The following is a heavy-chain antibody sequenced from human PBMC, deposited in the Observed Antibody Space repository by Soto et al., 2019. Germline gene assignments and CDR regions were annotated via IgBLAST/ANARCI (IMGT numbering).Heavy chain of an antibody. CDR1: GGTFSSYA. CDR2: IIPIFGTA. CDR3: ARDREIFGVVTYFDY. J-gene: IGHJ4*02. D-gene: IGHD3-3*01. Sequence: QVQLVQSGAEVKKPGSSVKVSCKASGGTFSSYAISWVRQAPGQGLEWMGGIIPIFGTANYAQKFQGRVTITAAESTSTAYMELSSVRAEDTAVYYCARDREIFGVVTYFDYWGQGTLVTVSS. V-gene: IGHV1-69*01.